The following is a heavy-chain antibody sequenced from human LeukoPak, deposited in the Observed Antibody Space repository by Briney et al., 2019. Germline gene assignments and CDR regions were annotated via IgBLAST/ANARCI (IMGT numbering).Heavy chain of an antibody. D-gene: IGHD1-14*01. CDR2: IYYSGST. CDR3: ARRLGRGNYFDY. CDR1: GYSISSGYY. Sequence: SETLSLTCTVSGYSISSGYYCGWIRQPPGKGLEWIGSIYYSGSTYYNPSLKSRVTISVEKSKTQFSLKLSSVTAADTAVYYCARRLGRGNYFDYWGQGTLVTVSS. J-gene: IGHJ4*02. V-gene: IGHV4-38-2*02.